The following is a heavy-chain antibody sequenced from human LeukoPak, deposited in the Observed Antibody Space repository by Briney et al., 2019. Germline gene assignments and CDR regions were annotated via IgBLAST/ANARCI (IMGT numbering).Heavy chain of an antibody. CDR2: IYYSGST. J-gene: IGHJ3*02. Sequence: PSETLSLTCTISGGSISSYYWSWIRQHPGKGLEWIGYIYYSGSTNYNPSLKSRVTISVDTSKNQFSLKLSSVTAADTAVYYCARRDDILTGSAAFDIWGQGTMVTVSS. CDR1: GGSISSYY. V-gene: IGHV4-59*08. CDR3: ARRDDILTGSAAFDI. D-gene: IGHD3-9*01.